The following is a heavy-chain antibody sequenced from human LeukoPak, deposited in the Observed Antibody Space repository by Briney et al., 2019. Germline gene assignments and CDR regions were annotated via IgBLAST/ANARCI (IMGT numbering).Heavy chain of an antibody. V-gene: IGHV4-59*01. J-gene: IGHJ3*02. CDR3: ARDPQLKAFDI. CDR1: GGSISSYY. CDR2: IYYSGST. Sequence: SETLSLTCTVSGGSISSYYWSWIRQPPGKGLGWIGYIYYSGSTNYNPSLKSRVTISVDTSKNQFSLKLSSVTAADTAVYYCARDPQLKAFDIWGQGTMVTVSS.